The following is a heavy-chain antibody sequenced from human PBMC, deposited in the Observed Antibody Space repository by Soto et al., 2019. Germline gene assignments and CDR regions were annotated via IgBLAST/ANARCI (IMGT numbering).Heavy chain of an antibody. CDR3: ATMGTPATGLYYFDY. CDR2: ISYSGSA. CDR1: GGSIRSGNYY. Sequence: QVQLQESGPGLVKPSQTLSLTCTVSGGSIRSGNYYWSWIRQPPGKGLERIGFISYSGSAYYNPSLKSRVTISVDTSKTQFSLNLSFVTAADTAVYYCATMGTPATGLYYFDYWGQGTLVTVSS. J-gene: IGHJ4*02. V-gene: IGHV4-30-4*01. D-gene: IGHD2-15*01.